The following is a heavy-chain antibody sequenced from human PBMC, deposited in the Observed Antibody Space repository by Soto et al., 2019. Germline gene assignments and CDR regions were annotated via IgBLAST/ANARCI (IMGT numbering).Heavy chain of an antibody. D-gene: IGHD2-8*02. J-gene: IGHJ5*02. V-gene: IGHV4-4*02. CDR1: GASIGSGGW. Sequence: QVHLQESGPGLVKPSETLSLTCAVSGASIGSGGWWSWVRQPPGKGLEWIAEICHDGNTNYSPSLKSRVTISVDKSQNQFSLNVYSVTAADTAVYYCARHEGWTGPDQWGQGTLVTVSS. CDR3: ARHEGWTGPDQ. CDR2: ICHDGNT.